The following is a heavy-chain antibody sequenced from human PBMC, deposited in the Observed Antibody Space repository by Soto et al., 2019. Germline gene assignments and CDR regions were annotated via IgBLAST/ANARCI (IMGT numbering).Heavy chain of an antibody. CDR3: ARGGFEGWYTRGWLQNVIDYYGMDV. J-gene: IGHJ6*02. CDR1: GFTFSSYW. D-gene: IGHD2-15*01. CDR2: INSDGSST. Sequence: PGGSLRLSCAASGFTFSSYWMHWVRQATGKGLVWVSRINSDGSSTSYADSVKGRFTISRDNAKNTLYLQMNSLRAEDTAVYYCARGGFEGWYTRGWLQNVIDYYGMDVWGQGTTVTVSS. V-gene: IGHV3-74*01.